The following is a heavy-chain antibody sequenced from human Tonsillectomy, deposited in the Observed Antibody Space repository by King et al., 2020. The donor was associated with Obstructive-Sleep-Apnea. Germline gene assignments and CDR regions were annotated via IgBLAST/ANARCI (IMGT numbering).Heavy chain of an antibody. J-gene: IGHJ3*01. V-gene: IGHV3-7*01. D-gene: IGHD4-23*01. CDR3: ARDYSPTYGANSGYYDGFDV. Sequence: EVQLVESGGGLVQPGGSLRLSCAASGFTFSSYWMTWVRQAPGKGLEWVANIKQDGSDKYCVDSVKGRFTISRDNAKNSLYLQMNSLRAEDTAVYYCARDYSPTYGANSGYYDGFDVWGQGTMVTVSS. CDR1: GFTFSSYW. CDR2: IKQDGSDK.